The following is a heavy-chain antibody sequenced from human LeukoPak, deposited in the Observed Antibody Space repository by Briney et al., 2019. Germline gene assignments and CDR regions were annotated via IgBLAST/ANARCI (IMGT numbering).Heavy chain of an antibody. Sequence: TSETLSLTCTVSGGSISTSRRYWGWIRQPPGKGLEWIGSMYYSGSTYYNPSLKSRVTISVDTYKSRFSLKLSSVTAADTAVYYCATTVTTRYYFDSWGQGSLVTVSS. J-gene: IGHJ4*02. CDR1: GGSISTSRRY. V-gene: IGHV4-39*01. D-gene: IGHD4-17*01. CDR3: ATTVTTRYYFDS. CDR2: MYYSGST.